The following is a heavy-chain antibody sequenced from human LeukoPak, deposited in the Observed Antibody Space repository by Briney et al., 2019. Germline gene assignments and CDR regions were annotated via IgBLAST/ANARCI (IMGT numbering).Heavy chain of an antibody. CDR2: FDPEDGET. CDR3: ATAYHLGVTKGGNWFDP. J-gene: IGHJ5*02. V-gene: IGHV1-24*01. D-gene: IGHD2-21*02. Sequence: ASVKVSCKVSGYTLTELSMHWVRQAPGKGLEWMGGFDPEDGETIYAQKFQGRVTMTEDTSTDTAYMELSSLRSEDTAVYYCATAYHLGVTKGGNWFDPWGQGTLVTISS. CDR1: GYTLTELS.